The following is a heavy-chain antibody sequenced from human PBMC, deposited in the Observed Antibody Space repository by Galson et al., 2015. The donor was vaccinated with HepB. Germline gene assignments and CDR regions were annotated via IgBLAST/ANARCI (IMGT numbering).Heavy chain of an antibody. D-gene: IGHD5-12*01. Sequence: SVKVSCKASGYTFTGYYMHWVRQAPGQGLEWMGRINPNSGGTNYAQKFQGRVTMTRDTSISTAYMELSRLRSDDTAVYYCARDHSLVATISLYYFDYWGQGTLVTVSS. V-gene: IGHV1-2*06. CDR1: GYTFTGYY. CDR3: ARDHSLVATISLYYFDY. J-gene: IGHJ4*02. CDR2: INPNSGGT.